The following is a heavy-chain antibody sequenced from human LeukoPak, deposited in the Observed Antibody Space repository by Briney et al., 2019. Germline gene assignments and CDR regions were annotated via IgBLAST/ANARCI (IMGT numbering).Heavy chain of an antibody. Sequence: SQTLSLTCTVSGGSLSSGSYYWSWIRQPAGKGLEWIGRIYTSGSTNYNPSLKSRVTIKVDTSKNQFSLKLSSVTAADTAVYSCARETRPTNFDCWGQGTLVTVSS. CDR1: GGSLSSGSYY. CDR3: ARETRPTNFDC. J-gene: IGHJ4*02. CDR2: IYTSGST. V-gene: IGHV4-61*02.